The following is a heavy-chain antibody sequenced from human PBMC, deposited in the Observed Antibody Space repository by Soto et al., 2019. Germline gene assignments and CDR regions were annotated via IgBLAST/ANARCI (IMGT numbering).Heavy chain of an antibody. CDR3: ARVIRNGYGYEGGYYYGMDV. Sequence: SETLSLTCAVSGGSISSSNWWSWVRQPPGKGLEWIGEIYHSGSTNYNPSLKSRVTISVDKSKNQFSLKLSSVTAADTAVYYCARVIRNGYGYEGGYYYGMDVWGQGTTVTVSS. CDR2: IYHSGST. J-gene: IGHJ6*02. V-gene: IGHV4-4*02. D-gene: IGHD5-18*01. CDR1: GGSISSSNW.